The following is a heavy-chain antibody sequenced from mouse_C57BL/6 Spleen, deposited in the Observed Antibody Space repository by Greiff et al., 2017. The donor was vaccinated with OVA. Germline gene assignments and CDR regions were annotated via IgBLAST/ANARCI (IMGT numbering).Heavy chain of an antibody. CDR2: ISSGSSTI. D-gene: IGHD2-4*01. CDR1: GFTFSDYG. CDR3: ARRDDYDGLYAMDY. J-gene: IGHJ4*01. Sequence: DVQLQESGGGLVKPGGSLKLSCAASGFTFSDYGMHWVRQAPEKGLEWVAYISSGSSTIYYADTVKGRFTISRDNAKNTLFLQMTSLRSEDTAMYYCARRDDYDGLYAMDYWGQGTSVTVSS. V-gene: IGHV5-17*01.